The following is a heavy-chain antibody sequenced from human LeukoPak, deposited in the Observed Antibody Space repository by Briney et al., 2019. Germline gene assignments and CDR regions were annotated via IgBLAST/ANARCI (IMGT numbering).Heavy chain of an antibody. D-gene: IGHD2-21*02. CDR2: IYYSGST. CDR3: ARHLSGVMTCFDN. V-gene: IGHV4-59*08. J-gene: IGHJ4*02. Sequence: SETLSLTCKVSGGSISNDYWSWIRQPPGKGLEWIGFIYYSGSTKYNPSLESRVTISVDTSKNQFSLNLNSVTAADTAVYYCARHLSGVMTCFDNWGQGTLVTVSS. CDR1: GGSISNDY.